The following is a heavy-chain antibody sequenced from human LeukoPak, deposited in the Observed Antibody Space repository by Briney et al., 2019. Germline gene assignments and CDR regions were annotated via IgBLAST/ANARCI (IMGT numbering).Heavy chain of an antibody. CDR3: ARVSIAAAGYFDY. J-gene: IGHJ4*02. CDR1: GGSISSYY. CDR2: IYYSGST. D-gene: IGHD6-13*01. V-gene: IGHV4-59*01. Sequence: SETLSLTCTVSGGSISSYYWSWIRPPPGKGLEWIGYIYYSGSTNYNPSLKSRVTISVDTSKNQFSLKLSSVTAADTAVYYCARVSIAAAGYFDYWGQGTLVTVSS.